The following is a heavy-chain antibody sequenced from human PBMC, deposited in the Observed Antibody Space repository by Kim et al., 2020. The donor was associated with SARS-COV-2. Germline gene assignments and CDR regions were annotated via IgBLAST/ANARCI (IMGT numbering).Heavy chain of an antibody. CDR3: ARGRGGTASTGLKY. CDR1: GGSISTYS. V-gene: IGHV4-59*01. Sequence: SETLSLTCSVSGGSISTYSWSCIRQPPGKGLEWIGYFFYGGTTKYNPTLQSRVTISADTSRKYLSLRLRSVTAADTAVYYCARGRGGTASTGLKYWGQG. J-gene: IGHJ1*01. CDR2: FFYGGTT. D-gene: IGHD5-18*01.